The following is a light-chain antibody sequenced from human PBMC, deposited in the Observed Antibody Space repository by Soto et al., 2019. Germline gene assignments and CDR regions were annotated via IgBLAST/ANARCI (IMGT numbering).Light chain of an antibody. V-gene: IGLV4-69*01. J-gene: IGLJ3*02. CDR3: QTWLSSGIRV. CDR1: SGHSSYI. CDR2: INSDGSH. Sequence: QAVLTQSPSASASLGASVKLTCTLTSGHSSYIVVWHHQQPEKGPRYLMKINSDGSHIKGDGIPDRFSGSSSGAERYLSISRLQSEDEADYYCQTWLSSGIRVFGGGTQLTVL.